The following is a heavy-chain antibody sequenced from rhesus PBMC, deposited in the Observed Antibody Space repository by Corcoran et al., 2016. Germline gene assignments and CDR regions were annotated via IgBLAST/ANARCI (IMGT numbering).Heavy chain of an antibody. CDR2: IYGSSGST. CDR3: VRSSYISSWFRDV. V-gene: IGHV4-76*01. J-gene: IGHJ5-2*02. CDR1: GGSISGGYD. D-gene: IGHD6-19*01. Sequence: QVQLQESGPGLVKPSETLSLTCAVSGGSISGGYDWSWIRQPPGKGLEWIGYIYGSSGSTNYNPSLKNRVTISKDTSKNQFSLKLSSVTAADTAVYSCVRSSYISSWFRDVWGRGILVTVSS.